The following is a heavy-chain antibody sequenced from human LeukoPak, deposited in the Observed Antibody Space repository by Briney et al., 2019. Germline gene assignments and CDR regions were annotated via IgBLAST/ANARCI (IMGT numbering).Heavy chain of an antibody. V-gene: IGHV1-69*13. D-gene: IGHD3-3*01. CDR1: GGTFSSYA. Sequence: ASVKVSCKASGGTFSSYAISWVRQAPGQGLEWMGGIIPIFGTANYAQKFQGRVTITADESTSTAYMELSSLRSEDTAVYYCVRSSLRFLEWLLSRYYYYMDVWGKGTTVTVSS. CDR3: VRSSLRFLEWLLSRYYYYMDV. CDR2: IIPIFGTA. J-gene: IGHJ6*03.